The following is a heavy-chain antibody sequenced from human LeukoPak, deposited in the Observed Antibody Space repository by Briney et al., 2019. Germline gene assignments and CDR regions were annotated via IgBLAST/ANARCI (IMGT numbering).Heavy chain of an antibody. CDR3: ARREGSAWPIDY. CDR1: GYSFSSFW. V-gene: IGHV5-51*01. D-gene: IGHD6-19*01. CDR2: IYPGDSDT. Sequence: RGESLKISCQCSGYSFSSFWLGWVRQMPGKGLEWMGIIYPGDSDTRYSPSFQGQVTISADKSMSTAYLQWSSLKASDTAMYYCARREGSAWPIDYWGQGTLVTVSS. J-gene: IGHJ4*02.